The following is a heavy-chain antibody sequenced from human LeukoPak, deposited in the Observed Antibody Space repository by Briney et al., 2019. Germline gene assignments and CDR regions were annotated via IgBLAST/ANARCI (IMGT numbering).Heavy chain of an antibody. CDR3: AKEVRPNAY. J-gene: IGHJ4*02. Sequence: PGGSLRLSRGASGFTVSSSVMWWVRQAPGKGLGCLSGISRSGGDTYYADSVKGRCSISRDTSKNTLFLPMNSLRDEDTAVYYGAKEVRPNAYWGQGTLVTVSS. D-gene: IGHD6-6*01. V-gene: IGHV3-23*01. CDR2: ISRSGGDT. CDR1: GFTVSSSV.